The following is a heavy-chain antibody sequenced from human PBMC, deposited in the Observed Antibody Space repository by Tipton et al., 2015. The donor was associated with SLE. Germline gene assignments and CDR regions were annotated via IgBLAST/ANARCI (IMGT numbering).Heavy chain of an antibody. D-gene: IGHD5-18*01. J-gene: IGHJ3*02. CDR1: GGSFSGYY. V-gene: IGHV4-34*01. CDR3: ARAGYSYASDAFDI. CDR2: INHSGST. Sequence: TLSLTCAVYGGSFSGYYWSWIRQPPGKGLEWIGEINHSGSTNYNPSLKSRVTISVDTSKNQFSLKLSSVTAADTAVYYCARAGYSYASDAFDIWGQGTMVTVSS.